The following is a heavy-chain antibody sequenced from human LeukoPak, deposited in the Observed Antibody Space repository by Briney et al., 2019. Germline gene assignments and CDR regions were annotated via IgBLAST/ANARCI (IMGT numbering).Heavy chain of an antibody. CDR1: GLAFSTYW. J-gene: IGHJ6*04. Sequence: GSLRLSCAASGLAFSTYWMTWVRQAPGKGLEWVANIKQDGSEKNYVDSVKGRFTISRDNAKNSLYLQMNSLRVEDTAVYYCAGGIAMVRGGDVWGKGTTVTVSS. D-gene: IGHD3-10*01. CDR2: IKQDGSEK. V-gene: IGHV3-7*01. CDR3: AGGIAMVRGGDV.